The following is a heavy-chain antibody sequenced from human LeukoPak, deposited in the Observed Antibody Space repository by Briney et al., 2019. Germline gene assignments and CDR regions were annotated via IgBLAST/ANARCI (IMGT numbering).Heavy chain of an antibody. D-gene: IGHD4/OR15-4a*01. V-gene: IGHV3-74*01. CDR2: INSDGSST. Sequence: PGGSLRRSCAASGFTFSSYWMHWVRQAPGKGLVWVSRINSDGSSTSYADSGKGRFTISRDNAKNTLYLQMSSLRAEDTAVYYCAKAFSSAYDYGPTDSCGQGTLVTVSS. CDR3: AKAFSSAYDYGPTDS. CDR1: GFTFSSYW. J-gene: IGHJ4*02.